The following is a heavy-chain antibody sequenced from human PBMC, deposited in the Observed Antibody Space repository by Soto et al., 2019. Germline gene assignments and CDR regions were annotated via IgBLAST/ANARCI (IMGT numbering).Heavy chain of an antibody. D-gene: IGHD6-19*01. Sequence: DVRLVESGGGLVQPGGSLRRSCAASSFTFSSYWLSWVRQAPGKGLEWVATIKQDGSENYYVDSVKGRFTISRDNAKNSFYLQMSSLRADDTAVYYCARDGPFISVAAPAFQYAMDVWGQGTTVTVS. V-gene: IGHV3-7*03. J-gene: IGHJ6*02. CDR3: ARDGPFISVAAPAFQYAMDV. CDR1: SFTFSSYW. CDR2: IKQDGSEN.